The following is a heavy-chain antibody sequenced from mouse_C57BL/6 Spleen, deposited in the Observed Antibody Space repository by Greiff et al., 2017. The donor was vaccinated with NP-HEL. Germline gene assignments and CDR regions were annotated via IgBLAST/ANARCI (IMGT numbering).Heavy chain of an antibody. D-gene: IGHD4-1*01. CDR2: IYPGSGNT. CDR3: AREDWDGYFDV. Sequence: VQLQQSGPELVKPGASVKISCKASGYSFTSYYIHWVKQRPGQGLEWIGWIYPGSGNTKYNEKFKGKATLTADTSSSTAYMQLSSLTSEDSAVYYCAREDWDGYFDVWGTGTTVTVSS. J-gene: IGHJ1*03. V-gene: IGHV1-66*01. CDR1: GYSFTSYY.